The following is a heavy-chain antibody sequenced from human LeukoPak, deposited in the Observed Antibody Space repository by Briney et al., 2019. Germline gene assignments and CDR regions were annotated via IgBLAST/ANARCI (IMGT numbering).Heavy chain of an antibody. CDR3: ARDRVRGFWGLSALAY. D-gene: IGHD3-10*01. V-gene: IGHV3-7*01. Sequence: GGSLRLSCAASGFTFSSYSMNWVRQAPGKGLEWVANIKQDGSEKYYVDSVKGRFTISRDNAKNSLYLQMNSLRAEVTAVYYCARDRVRGFWGLSALAYWGQGTLVTVSS. CDR2: IKQDGSEK. CDR1: GFTFSSYS. J-gene: IGHJ4*02.